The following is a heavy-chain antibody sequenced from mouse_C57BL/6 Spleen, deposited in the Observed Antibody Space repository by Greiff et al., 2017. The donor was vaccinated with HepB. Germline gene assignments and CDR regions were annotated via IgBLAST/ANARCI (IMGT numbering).Heavy chain of an antibody. Sequence: EVKLMESGGGLVKPGGSLKLSCAASGFTFSSYAMSWVRQTPEKRLEWVATISDGGSYTYYPDNVKGRFTISRDNAKNNLYRQMSHLKSEDTAMYYCARAELDYWGQGTTLTVSS. V-gene: IGHV5-4*03. CDR1: GFTFSSYA. CDR3: ARAELDY. J-gene: IGHJ2*01. CDR2: ISDGGSYT.